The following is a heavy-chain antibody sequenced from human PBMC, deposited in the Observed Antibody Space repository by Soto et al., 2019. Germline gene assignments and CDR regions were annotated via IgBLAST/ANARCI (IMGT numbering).Heavy chain of an antibody. CDR2: INHSGST. D-gene: IGHD6-19*01. V-gene: IGHV4-34*01. Sequence: SETLSLTCAVYGGSFSGYHWSWIRQPPGKGLEWIGEINHSGSTNYNPSLKSRVTISVDTSKNQFSLKLSSVTAADTAVYYCAARIAVAVTYYYMDVGGKGTTVTVPS. CDR1: GGSFSGYH. J-gene: IGHJ6*03. CDR3: AARIAVAVTYYYMDV.